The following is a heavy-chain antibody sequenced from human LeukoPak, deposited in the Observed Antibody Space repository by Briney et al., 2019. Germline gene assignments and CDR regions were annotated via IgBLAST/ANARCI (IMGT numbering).Heavy chain of an antibody. D-gene: IGHD5/OR15-5a*01. J-gene: IGHJ4*02. Sequence: ASVKVSCKASGYTFNKYGISWVRQAPGQGLEWMGWISCFNRDTRYAQKFQGRVTMTTDTSTTTVHMELRSLRSDDTAVYYCARDPSNTSGYRVYHAYWGQGALVSVSS. CDR1: GYTFNKYG. CDR3: ARDPSNTSGYRVYHAY. CDR2: ISCFNRDT. V-gene: IGHV1-18*01.